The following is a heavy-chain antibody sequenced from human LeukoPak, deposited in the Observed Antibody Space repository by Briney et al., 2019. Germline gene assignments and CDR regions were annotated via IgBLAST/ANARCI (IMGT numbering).Heavy chain of an antibody. CDR2: ISGSGGST. J-gene: IGHJ4*02. CDR1: GFTFSSYA. D-gene: IGHD2-2*01. Sequence: PGGSLRLSCAASGFTFSSYAMSWVRQAPGKGLEWVSAISGSGGSTYYADSEKGRFTISRDNSKNTLYLQMNSLRAEDTAVYYCAKDPYCSSTSCYGPLDYWGQGTLVTVSS. CDR3: AKDPYCSSTSCYGPLDY. V-gene: IGHV3-23*01.